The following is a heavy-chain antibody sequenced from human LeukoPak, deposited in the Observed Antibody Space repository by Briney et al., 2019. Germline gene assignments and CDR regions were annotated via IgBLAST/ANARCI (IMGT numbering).Heavy chain of an antibody. CDR1: GYSFTSYW. V-gene: IGHV5-51*01. Sequence: GESLKISCKGSGYSFTSYWIGWVRQMPGKGLEWMGIIYPGDSDTRYSPSFQGQVTISADKSISTAYLQWSSLKASGTAMYYCARHSVITSRIAARILDYWGQGTLVTVSS. D-gene: IGHD6-6*01. J-gene: IGHJ4*02. CDR3: ARHSVITSRIAARILDY. CDR2: IYPGDSDT.